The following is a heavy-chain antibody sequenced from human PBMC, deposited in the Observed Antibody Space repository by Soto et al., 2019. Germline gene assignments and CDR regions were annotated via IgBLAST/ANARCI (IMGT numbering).Heavy chain of an antibody. CDR1: GVTCNSVN. J-gene: IGHJ6*03. CDR2: IIPILGIA. V-gene: IGHV1-69*04. D-gene: IGHD6-13*01. Sequence: CQKSGVTCNSVNLGGGRLTTRQGLEWMGRIIPILGIANYAQKFQGRVAITADKSTSTAYMELSSLRSEDTAVYYCAREYSSPTEGDYYYYYYMDVWRKGTTVTVSS. CDR3: AREYSSPTEGDYYYYYYMDV.